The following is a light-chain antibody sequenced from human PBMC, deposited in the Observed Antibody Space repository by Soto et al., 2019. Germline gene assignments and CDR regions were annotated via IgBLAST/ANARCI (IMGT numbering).Light chain of an antibody. CDR3: AAWDDSLNGYV. CDR1: SSNIGSNT. V-gene: IGLV1-44*01. J-gene: IGLJ1*01. CDR2: SNN. Sequence: QSVLTQPPSASGTPGQRVTITCSGSSSNIGSNTVNWYQQLPGTAPKLLIYSNNQRPSGVPDRFSGSKSGTSASLAISGLQSEDEADYYCAAWDDSLNGYVFGTWTKATVL.